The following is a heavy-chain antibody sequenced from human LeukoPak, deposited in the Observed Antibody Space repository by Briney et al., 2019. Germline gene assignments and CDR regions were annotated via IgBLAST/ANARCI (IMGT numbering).Heavy chain of an antibody. Sequence: PSETLSLTCAVYGGSFSGYYWSWIRQPPGKELEWIGEINHSGSTNYNPSLKSRVTISVDTSKNQFSLKLSSVTAADTAVYYCARGRLVRGVILRYYYYGMDVWGQGTTVTVSS. CDR1: GGSFSGYY. CDR2: INHSGST. D-gene: IGHD3-10*01. CDR3: ARGRLVRGVILRYYYYGMDV. V-gene: IGHV4-34*01. J-gene: IGHJ6*02.